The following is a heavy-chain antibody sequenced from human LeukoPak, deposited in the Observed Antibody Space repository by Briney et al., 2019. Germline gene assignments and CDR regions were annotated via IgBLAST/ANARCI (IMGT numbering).Heavy chain of an antibody. CDR1: GYTFTGYY. Sequence: GASVKVSCKASGYTFTGYYMHWVRQAPGQGLEWMGWINPNNGGTNYAQKFQGRVTMTRDTSISTAYMELSRLRSDDTAVYYCARDHQRYCSGGSCYSDNWFDPWGQGTLVTVSS. CDR3: ARDHQRYCSGGSCYSDNWFDP. J-gene: IGHJ5*02. V-gene: IGHV1-2*02. D-gene: IGHD2-15*01. CDR2: INPNNGGT.